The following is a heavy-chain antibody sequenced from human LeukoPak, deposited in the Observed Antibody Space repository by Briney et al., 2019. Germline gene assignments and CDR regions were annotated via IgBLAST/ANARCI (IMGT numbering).Heavy chain of an antibody. CDR1: GFTFSSYD. J-gene: IGHJ4*02. CDR3: ARGRYRLDY. V-gene: IGHV3-13*04. D-gene: IGHD1-1*01. Sequence: GGSLRLSCAASGFTFSSYDMHWVRQPTGKGLEWVSGIGFAGDTYYPGSVKGRFTISRENAKNLLYLQMNSLRAGDTAVYYCARGRYRLDYWGQGTLVTVSS. CDR2: IGFAGDT.